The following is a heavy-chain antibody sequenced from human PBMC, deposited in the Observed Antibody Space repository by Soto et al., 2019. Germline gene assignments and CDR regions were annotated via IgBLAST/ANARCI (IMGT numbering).Heavy chain of an antibody. CDR2: IYYSGST. CDR1: GGSISSGDYY. J-gene: IGHJ5*02. D-gene: IGHD3-3*01. CDR3: ARDGGGFLWEAYNWFDP. Sequence: PSETLSLTCTVSGGSISSGDYYWSWIRQPPGKGLEWIGYIYYSGSTYYNPSLKSRVTISVDTSKNQFSLKLSSVTAADTAVYYCARDGGGFLWEAYNWFDPWGQGTLVTVSS. V-gene: IGHV4-30-4*01.